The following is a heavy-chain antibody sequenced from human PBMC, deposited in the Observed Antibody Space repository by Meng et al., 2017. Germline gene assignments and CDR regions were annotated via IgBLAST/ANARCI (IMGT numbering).Heavy chain of an antibody. J-gene: IGHJ4*02. CDR1: GGSISSYY. Sequence: GSLRLSCTVSGGSISSYYWSWIRQPPGKGLEWIGYIYYSGSTYYNPSLKSRVTISVDTSKNQFSLKLSSVTAADTAVYYCARVPYYYDSSGLFDYWGQGTLVTVSS. V-gene: IGHV4-59*12. D-gene: IGHD3-22*01. CDR2: IYYSGST. CDR3: ARVPYYYDSSGLFDY.